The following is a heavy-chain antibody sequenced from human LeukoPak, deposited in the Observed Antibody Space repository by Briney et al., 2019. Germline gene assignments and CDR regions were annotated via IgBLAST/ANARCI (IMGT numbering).Heavy chain of an antibody. Sequence: PSETLSLTCTVSGGSISSSSYYWSWIRQPPGKGLEWIGYIYYSGSTYYNPSLKSRVTISVDTSKNQFSLKLSSVTAADTAVYYCARGIYCSSTSCVPNYYYYYMDVWGKGTTVTVSS. J-gene: IGHJ6*03. V-gene: IGHV4-31*03. CDR3: ARGIYCSSTSCVPNYYYYYMDV. CDR1: GGSISSSSYY. D-gene: IGHD2-2*01. CDR2: IYYSGST.